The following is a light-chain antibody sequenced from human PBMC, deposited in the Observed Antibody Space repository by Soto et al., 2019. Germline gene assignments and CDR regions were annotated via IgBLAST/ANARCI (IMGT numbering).Light chain of an antibody. CDR2: DAS. CDR3: QQSYMDPIT. CDR1: QSISTY. J-gene: IGKJ5*01. Sequence: DIQMTQSPSSLSASLGNRVTITCRASQSISTYLNWYQKKPGKAPNLLIYDASRLQSGVPSRFSGSGGGTDFTLSISSVQPEDFETYFCQQSYMDPITFGQGTRLEIK. V-gene: IGKV1-39*01.